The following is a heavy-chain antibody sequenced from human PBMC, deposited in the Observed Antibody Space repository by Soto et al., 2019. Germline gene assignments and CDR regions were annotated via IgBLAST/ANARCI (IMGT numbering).Heavy chain of an antibody. CDR2: IYYSGRT. CDR1: GGSISSYY. CDR3: ARHHDS. V-gene: IGHV4-59*08. Sequence: QVQLQESGPGLVKPSETLSLTCTVSGGSISSYYWSWIRQPPGKGLEWIGYIYYSGRTNYNPSLKSRAPISVDTSKNQFSLKRSSVTAADTAVYYCARHHDSWGQGTLVTVSS. J-gene: IGHJ4*02.